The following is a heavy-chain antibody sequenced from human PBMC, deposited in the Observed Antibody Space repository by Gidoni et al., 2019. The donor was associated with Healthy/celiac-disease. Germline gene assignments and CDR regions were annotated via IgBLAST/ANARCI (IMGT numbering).Heavy chain of an antibody. Sequence: EVQLVQSGAEVKKPGESLKISCKGSGYSFTSYWIGWVRQMPGKGLEWMGIIYPGDSDTRYSPSFQGQVTISADKSISTAYLQWSSLKASDTAMYYCARNLGYCSGGSCPYYMDVWGKGTTVTVSS. J-gene: IGHJ6*03. CDR2: IYPGDSDT. CDR1: GYSFTSYW. D-gene: IGHD2-15*01. CDR3: ARNLGYCSGGSCPYYMDV. V-gene: IGHV5-51*01.